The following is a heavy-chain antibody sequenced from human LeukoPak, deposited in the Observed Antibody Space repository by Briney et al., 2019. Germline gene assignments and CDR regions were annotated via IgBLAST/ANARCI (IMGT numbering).Heavy chain of an antibody. J-gene: IGHJ4*02. V-gene: IGHV3-21*01. CDR1: GFSFSKHG. D-gene: IGHD5-18*01. Sequence: GGSLRLSCEGSGFSFSKHGLNWVRQAPGKGLEWVSSISSSSSYIYYADSVKGRFTISRDNAKNSLYLQMNSLRAEDTAVYFCAREERSQSTLWPLDYWGQGTLVTVSS. CDR3: AREERSQSTLWPLDY. CDR2: ISSSSSYI.